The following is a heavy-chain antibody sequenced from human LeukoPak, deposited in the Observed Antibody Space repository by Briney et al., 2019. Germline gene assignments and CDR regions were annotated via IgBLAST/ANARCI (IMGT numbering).Heavy chain of an antibody. D-gene: IGHD1-26*01. J-gene: IGHJ4*02. CDR2: IKQDGSEK. CDR1: GFTFSNYW. Sequence: GGSLRLSCAASGFTFSNYWMSWVRQAPGKGLESVANIKQDGSEKYYVDSVKGRFTISRDNAKNSLYLQMNSLRAEDTAVYYCARATGSYWGDYWGQGTLVTVSS. V-gene: IGHV3-7*01. CDR3: ARATGSYWGDY.